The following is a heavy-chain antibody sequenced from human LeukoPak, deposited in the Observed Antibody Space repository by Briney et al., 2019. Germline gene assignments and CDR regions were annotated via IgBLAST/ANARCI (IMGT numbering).Heavy chain of an antibody. CDR2: INTDGSST. Sequence: GGSLRLSCAASGFTFSSYWMHWVRQAPGKGLVWVSRINTDGSSTSYADSVKDRFTISRDNAKNTLYLQMNSLRAEDTAVYYCARGPYYYDSSGYYSAWGQGTLVTVSS. J-gene: IGHJ4*02. CDR3: ARGPYYYDSSGYYSA. CDR1: GFTFSSYW. D-gene: IGHD3-22*01. V-gene: IGHV3-74*01.